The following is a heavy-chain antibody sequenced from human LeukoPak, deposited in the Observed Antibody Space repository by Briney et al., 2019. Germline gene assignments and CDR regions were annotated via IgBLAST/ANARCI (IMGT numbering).Heavy chain of an antibody. Sequence: SVKVSCKASGGTFNSFVINWVRQAPGQGLEWMGGIIPIFGTANYAQKFQGRVTITADESTSTAYMELSSLRSEDTAVYYCAREGSSSSTEYFQHWGQGTLVTVSS. V-gene: IGHV1-69*13. CDR1: GGTFNSFV. J-gene: IGHJ1*01. CDR3: AREGSSSSTEYFQH. D-gene: IGHD6-6*01. CDR2: IIPIFGTA.